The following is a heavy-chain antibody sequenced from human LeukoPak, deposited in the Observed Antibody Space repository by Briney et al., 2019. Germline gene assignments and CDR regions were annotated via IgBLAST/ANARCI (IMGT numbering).Heavy chain of an antibody. V-gene: IGHV4-59*01. Sequence: PSETLSLTCTVSGGSISSYYWSWIRQPPGKGLEWIGYIYYSGSTNYNPSLKSQVTISVDTSKNQFSLKLSSVTAADTAVYYCARDRLKQQDAFDIWGQGTMVTVSS. D-gene: IGHD5-18*01. CDR3: ARDRLKQQDAFDI. CDR2: IYYSGST. J-gene: IGHJ3*02. CDR1: GGSISSYY.